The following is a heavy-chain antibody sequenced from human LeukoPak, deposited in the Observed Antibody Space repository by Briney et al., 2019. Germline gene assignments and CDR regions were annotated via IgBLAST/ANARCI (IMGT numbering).Heavy chain of an antibody. CDR3: ARSAFSLYSGYDFDY. Sequence: ASVKVSCKASGYTFNSYGISWVRQAPGQGLEWVGWISAYNGNTNYAQKLQGRVTMTTDTSTSTAYMELRSPRSDDTAVYYCARSAFSLYSGYDFDYWGQGTLVTVSS. J-gene: IGHJ4*02. D-gene: IGHD5-12*01. CDR2: ISAYNGNT. CDR1: GYTFNSYG. V-gene: IGHV1-18*01.